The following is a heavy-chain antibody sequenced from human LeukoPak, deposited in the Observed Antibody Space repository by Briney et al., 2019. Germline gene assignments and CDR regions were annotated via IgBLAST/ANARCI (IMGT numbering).Heavy chain of an antibody. D-gene: IGHD6-19*01. CDR3: RGSSGWGFDY. V-gene: IGHV4-34*01. J-gene: IGHJ4*02. CDR2: INHSGST. CDR1: GGSLSGYY. Sequence: SETLSLTCAVYGGSLSGYYWSWIRQPPGKGLEWIGEINHSGSTNYNPSLKSRVTISVDTSKNQFSLKLSSVTAADTAVYYCRGSSGWGFDYWGQGTLVTVSS.